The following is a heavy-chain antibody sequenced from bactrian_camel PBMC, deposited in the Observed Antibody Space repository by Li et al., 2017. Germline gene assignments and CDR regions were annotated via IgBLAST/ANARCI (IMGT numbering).Heavy chain of an antibody. CDR3: TGEAVGPAYSGGVYYTGDY. V-gene: IGHV3S40*01. D-gene: IGHD2*01. Sequence: VQLVESGGGLVQPGGSLRLSCAASGFTFSSYDMSWVRQAPGKGLEWVSAINSGGGSTYYADSVKGRFAISVDNAKNTLFLRMNSLRPEDTAVYYCTGEAVGPAYSGGVYYTGDYWGQGTQVTVS. J-gene: IGHJ4*01. CDR2: INSGGGST. CDR1: GFTFSSYD.